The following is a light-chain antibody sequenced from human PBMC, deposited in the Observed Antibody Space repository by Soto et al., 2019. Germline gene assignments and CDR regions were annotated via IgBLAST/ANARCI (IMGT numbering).Light chain of an antibody. CDR3: AAWDDSLRGYV. Sequence: QLVLTQPPSASGTPGQRVTNSCSGSSSNIGTNPVNWYQQLPGTAPKLLIYSNNQRPSGVPDRFSGSKSGTSASLAISGLQSEDEADYYCAAWDDSLRGYVFGTGTKLTVL. CDR1: SSNIGTNP. CDR2: SNN. J-gene: IGLJ1*01. V-gene: IGLV1-44*01.